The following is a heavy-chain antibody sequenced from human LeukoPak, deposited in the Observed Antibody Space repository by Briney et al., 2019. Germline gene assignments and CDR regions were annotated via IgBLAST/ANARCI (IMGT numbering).Heavy chain of an antibody. V-gene: IGHV4-4*07. CDR1: GGSISSYY. CDR2: IYTSGST. D-gene: IGHD6-13*01. CDR3: ARDLGIAALYYFDY. Sequence: SETLSLTCTVSGGSISSYYWSWIRQPPGKGLEWIGRIYTSGSTNSNPSLKSRVTMSVDTSKNQFSLKLSSVTAADTAVYYCARDLGIAALYYFDYWGQGTLVTVSS. J-gene: IGHJ4*02.